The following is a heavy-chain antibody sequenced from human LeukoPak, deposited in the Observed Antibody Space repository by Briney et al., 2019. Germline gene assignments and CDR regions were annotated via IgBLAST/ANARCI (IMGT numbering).Heavy chain of an antibody. CDR1: GYTLTELS. D-gene: IGHD6-19*01. Sequence: ASVKVSCKVSGYTLTELSMHWVRQAPGQGLEWMGWINPNSGGTNYAQKFQGRVTMTRDTSISTAYMELSRLRSDDTAVYYCARDAVDAFDIWGQGTMVTVSS. V-gene: IGHV1-2*02. CDR2: INPNSGGT. J-gene: IGHJ3*02. CDR3: ARDAVDAFDI.